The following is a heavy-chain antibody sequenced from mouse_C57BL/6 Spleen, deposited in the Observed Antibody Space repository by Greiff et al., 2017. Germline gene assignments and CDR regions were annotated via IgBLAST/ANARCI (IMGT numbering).Heavy chain of an antibody. CDR2: TYPGSGST. CDR3: AREEDLAWYLDV. V-gene: IGHV1-55*01. J-gene: IGHJ1*01. CDR1: GYTFTSYW. Sequence: QVQLQQPGAELVKLGASVKMSCKASGYTFTSYWITWVKQRPGKGLEWIGDTYPGSGSTNYNEKFTSKATLTVDSSSCTAYMQLSSLTSEASEVYYCAREEDLAWYLDVRGAGTTVSV.